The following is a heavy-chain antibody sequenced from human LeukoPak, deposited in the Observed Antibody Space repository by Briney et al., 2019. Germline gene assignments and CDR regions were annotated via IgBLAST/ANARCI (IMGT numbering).Heavy chain of an antibody. CDR2: IYTSGST. D-gene: IGHD2-2*01. Sequence: PSETLSLTCTVSGGSISSGSYYWSWIRQPAGKGLEWIGRIYTSGSTNYNPSLKSRVTISVDTSKNQFSLKLSSVTAADTAVYYCARRRVGRYCSSTSCQHGAFDIWGQGTMVTVSS. CDR1: GGSISSGSYY. J-gene: IGHJ3*02. CDR3: ARRRVGRYCSSTSCQHGAFDI. V-gene: IGHV4-61*02.